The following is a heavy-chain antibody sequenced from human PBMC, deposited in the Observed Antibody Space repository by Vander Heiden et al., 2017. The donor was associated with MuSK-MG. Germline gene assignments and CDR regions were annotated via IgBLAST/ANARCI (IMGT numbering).Heavy chain of an antibody. J-gene: IGHJ4*02. V-gene: IGHV2-5*02. Sequence: QITLKESGPTLVKPTPTLTLTCTFSGFSLSTSGVGVGWIRQPPGKALEWLALIYWDDDKRYSPALKSRLTITKDTSKNQVVLTMTKLDTVDTATYYCAHTPPTMVRGYYDYRGQGSMVTVYS. D-gene: IGHD3-10*01. CDR3: AHTPPTMVRGYYDY. CDR1: GFSLSTSGVG. CDR2: IYWDDDK.